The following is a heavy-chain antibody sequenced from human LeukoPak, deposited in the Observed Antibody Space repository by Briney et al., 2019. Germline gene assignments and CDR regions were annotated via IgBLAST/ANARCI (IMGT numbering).Heavy chain of an antibody. CDR3: ARVAIQSGESRFRPNDY. CDR2: IRQDGREK. CDR1: GFIFSNYW. J-gene: IGHJ4*02. V-gene: IGHV3-7*01. Sequence: GGSLRLSCEASGFIFSNYWMSWVRQAPGRGLEWVASIRQDGREKYYVDSVKGRFTISRDNTENSLHLQMTTLRADDTAVYYCARVAIQSGESRFRPNDYWGQGSLVSVFS.